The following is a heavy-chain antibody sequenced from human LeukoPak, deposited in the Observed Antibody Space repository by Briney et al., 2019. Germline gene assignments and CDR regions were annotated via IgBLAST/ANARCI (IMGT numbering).Heavy chain of an antibody. CDR2: ISGSSGNT. V-gene: IGHV3-23*01. D-gene: IGHD6-19*01. J-gene: IGHJ4*02. Sequence: GGSLRLSCAASGFSFSSYAMSWVRQAPGKGLEWVSAISGSSGNTYYADSVKGRFTISRDSSKNTLYLQMNSLRAEDTAVYYCAKDPYSSGWYFDYWGQGTLVTVSS. CDR1: GFSFSSYA. CDR3: AKDPYSSGWYFDY.